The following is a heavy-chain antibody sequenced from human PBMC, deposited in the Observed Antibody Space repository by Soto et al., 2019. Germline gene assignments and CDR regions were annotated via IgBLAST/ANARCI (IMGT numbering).Heavy chain of an antibody. J-gene: IGHJ5*02. Sequence: QLQLQESGSGLVKPSQTLSLTCAVSGGSISSGGYSWSWIRQPPGKGMEWIGYIYHSGSTYYNPSLKIRVTISVDRSKNQFSLKLSSVTAADTAVYYCARGHYYYTQVWFDPWGQGTLVTVSS. D-gene: IGHD3-22*01. CDR1: GGSISSGGYS. CDR3: ARGHYYYTQVWFDP. V-gene: IGHV4-30-2*01. CDR2: IYHSGST.